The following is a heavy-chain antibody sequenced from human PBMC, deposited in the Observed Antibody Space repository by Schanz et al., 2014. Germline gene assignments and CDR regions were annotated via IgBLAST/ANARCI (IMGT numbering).Heavy chain of an antibody. Sequence: EVQLVESGGGLVQPGGSLRLSCAASGFTVSNNYMSWVRQAPGKGLECVSIIYSDGSTYYADSVRGRFTFSRDNSKNTLYLQMNSLRAEDTAVYYCARRKHAFDIWGQGTMVTVSS. CDR2: IYSDGST. J-gene: IGHJ3*02. V-gene: IGHV3-66*01. CDR3: ARRKHAFDI. CDR1: GFTVSNNY.